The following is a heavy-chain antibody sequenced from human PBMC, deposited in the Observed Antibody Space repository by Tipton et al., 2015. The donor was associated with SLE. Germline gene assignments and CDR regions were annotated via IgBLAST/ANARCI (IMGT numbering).Heavy chain of an antibody. J-gene: IGHJ4*02. D-gene: IGHD3-10*01. CDR2: IYYTGST. V-gene: IGHV4-59*11. CDR1: GGSFSSHY. Sequence: TLSLTCTVSGGSFSSHYWTWIRQSPGKGLEWIGYIYYTGSTDYNPSLKSRVTISLGTSKSQLSLKMTSVTAADTAIYYCARCLGEIDYWGQGTLVTVSS. CDR3: ARCLGEIDY.